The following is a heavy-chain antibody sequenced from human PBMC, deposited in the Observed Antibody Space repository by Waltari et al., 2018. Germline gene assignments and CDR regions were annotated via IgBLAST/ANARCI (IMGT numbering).Heavy chain of an antibody. J-gene: IGHJ4*02. Sequence: QVQLQESGPGLVKPSETLSLTCAVSGYSISSGYYWGWIRQPPGKGLEWIGSIYHSGSTYYTPSLKSRVTISVDTSKNQFSLKPSSVTAADTAVYYPGIAVAGNGGFDYWGQGTLVTVSS. CDR2: IYHSGST. CDR1: GYSISSGYY. CDR3: GIAVAGNGGFDY. D-gene: IGHD6-19*01. V-gene: IGHV4-38-2*01.